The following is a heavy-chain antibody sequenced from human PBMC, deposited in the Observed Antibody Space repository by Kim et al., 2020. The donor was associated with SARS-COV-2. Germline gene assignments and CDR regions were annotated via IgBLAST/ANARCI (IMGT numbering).Heavy chain of an antibody. V-gene: IGHV3-7*01. CDR2: IKQDGSEK. CDR3: AKAPFDYIWGSYRGFDY. J-gene: IGHJ4*02. D-gene: IGHD3-16*02. CDR1: GFTFSNYW. Sequence: GGSLRLSCAASGFTFSNYWMNWVRQAPGKGLEWVAYIKQDGSEKYNVDSVKGRFTISRDNAKNSLFLHMNSLSAEDTAVYYCAKAPFDYIWGSYRGFDYWGQGTLVTVSS.